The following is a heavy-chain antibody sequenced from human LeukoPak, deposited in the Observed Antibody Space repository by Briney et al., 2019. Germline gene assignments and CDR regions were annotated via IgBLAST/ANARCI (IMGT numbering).Heavy chain of an antibody. V-gene: IGHV1-8*01. CDR3: ARGQLGEWELPFDY. CDR2: MNPNSGNT. D-gene: IGHD1-26*01. J-gene: IGHJ4*02. Sequence: ASVKVSCKASGYTFTSYDINWVRQAPGQGLEWMGWMNPNSGNTGYAQKFQGRVTMTRNTSISTAYMELSSLRSEDTAVYYCARGQLGEWELPFDYWGQGTLVTVSS. CDR1: GYTFTSYD.